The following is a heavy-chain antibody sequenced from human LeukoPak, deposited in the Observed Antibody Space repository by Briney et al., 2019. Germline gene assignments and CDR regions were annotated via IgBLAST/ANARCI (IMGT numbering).Heavy chain of an antibody. CDR2: ISYSGGST. CDR1: GFTFSSYA. J-gene: IGHJ4*02. CDR3: AKDGDYCSSTSCYLDH. V-gene: IGHV3-23*01. Sequence: PGRSLRLSCAASGFTFSSYAMSWVRQAPGKGLEWVSAISYSGGSTYYADSVKGRFTISRDNSKNTLYLQMNSLRAEDTAVYYCAKDGDYCSSTSCYLDHWGQGTLVTVSS. D-gene: IGHD2-2*01.